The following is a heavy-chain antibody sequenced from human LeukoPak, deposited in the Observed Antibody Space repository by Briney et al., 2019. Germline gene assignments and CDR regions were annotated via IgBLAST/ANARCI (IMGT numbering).Heavy chain of an antibody. D-gene: IGHD6-13*01. CDR2: INHSGST. V-gene: IGHV4-34*01. J-gene: IGHJ6*02. CDR3: ARHPRRYSSSWYYYYYGMDV. Sequence: SETLSLTCAVYCVSFSGYYWSWIRQPPGKGLEWIGEINHSGSTNYNPSLKSRVTISVDTSKNQFSLKLSSVTAADTAVYYCARHPRRYSSSWYYYYYGMDVWGQGTTVTVSS. CDR1: CVSFSGYY.